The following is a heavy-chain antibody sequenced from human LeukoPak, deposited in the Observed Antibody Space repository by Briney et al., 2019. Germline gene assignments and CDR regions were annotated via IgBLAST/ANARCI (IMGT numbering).Heavy chain of an antibody. CDR3: AFGGYDILTGYLDAFDI. CDR2: IIPIFGTA. CDR1: GGTFSSYA. V-gene: IGHV1-69*06. J-gene: IGHJ3*02. D-gene: IGHD3-9*01. Sequence: GSSVKVSCKASGGTFSSYAISWVRQAPGQGLEWMGGIIPIFGTANYAQKFQGRVTITADKSTSTAYMELSSLRSGDTAVYYCAFGGYDILTGYLDAFDIWGQGTMVTVSS.